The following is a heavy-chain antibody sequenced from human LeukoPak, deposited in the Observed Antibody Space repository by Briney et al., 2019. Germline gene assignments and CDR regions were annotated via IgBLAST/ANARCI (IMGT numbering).Heavy chain of an antibody. Sequence: GGSLRLSCAASGFTFSSYAMHWVRQAPGKGLEWVSVIYRGGHTYYADSVKGRFSISRDISKNTVYLQMNSLRAEDTAVYYCATFSYAGNAGGSAGSWGRGTLVTVSS. CDR1: GFTFSSYA. CDR2: IYRGGHT. D-gene: IGHD4-23*01. V-gene: IGHV3-NL1*01. J-gene: IGHJ5*02. CDR3: ATFSYAGNAGGSAGS.